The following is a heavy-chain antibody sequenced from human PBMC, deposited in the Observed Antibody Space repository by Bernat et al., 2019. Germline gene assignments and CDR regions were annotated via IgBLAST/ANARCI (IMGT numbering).Heavy chain of an antibody. CDR2: IYYSGST. CDR3: ARSPLEIVEENYFDY. J-gene: IGHJ4*02. D-gene: IGHD3-22*01. V-gene: IGHV4-30-4*01. Sequence: QVQLQESGPGLVKPSQTLSLTCTVSGGSISSGDYYWSWIRQPPGKGLEWIGYIYYSGSTYYNPSLKSRVTISVDTSKNQFSLKLSSVTAADTAVYYRARSPLEIVEENYFDYWGQGTLVTVSS. CDR1: GGSISSGDYY.